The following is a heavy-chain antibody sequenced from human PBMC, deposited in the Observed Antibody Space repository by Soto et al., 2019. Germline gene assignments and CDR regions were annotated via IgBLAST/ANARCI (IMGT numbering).Heavy chain of an antibody. D-gene: IGHD2-15*01. CDR3: ARACSGGSCYRRRIDP. CDR2: MHYSGST. J-gene: IGHJ5*02. V-gene: IGHV4-31*03. Sequence: QVQLQESGPGLVKPSQTLSLTCTVSGGSISSGGYYWSWIRQHPGKGLEWIGYMHYSGSTYYNPSLKRRVPISVATSKHQFSLKLSSVTAADTAVYYCARACSGGSCYRRRIDPWGQGTLVTVSS. CDR1: GGSISSGGYY.